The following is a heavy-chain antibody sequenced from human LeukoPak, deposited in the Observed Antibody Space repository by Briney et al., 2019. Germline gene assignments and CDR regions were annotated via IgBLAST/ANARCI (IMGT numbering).Heavy chain of an antibody. Sequence: SETLSLTCTVSGGSISSHCWSWIRQPLRKGLEWIGYVYYTGSANYNPSLKSRVTISLDTSKSQFSLKLSSVTAADTAVYFCARGVDCSDFAFDIWGQGTMVTVSS. V-gene: IGHV4-59*11. J-gene: IGHJ3*02. D-gene: IGHD2-15*01. CDR3: ARGVDCSDFAFDI. CDR1: GGSISSHC. CDR2: VYYTGSA.